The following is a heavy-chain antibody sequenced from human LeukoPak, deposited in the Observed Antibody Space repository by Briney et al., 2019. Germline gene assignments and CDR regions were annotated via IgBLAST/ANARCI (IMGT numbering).Heavy chain of an antibody. CDR2: ISSSGSTR. Sequence: GGSLRLSCAASGFTFSTYEMNWVRQAPGKGLEWISYISSSGSTRYYADSVMGRFTISRDNAENSLFLQMNSLKVDDTAVYYCTRDRYSSGPVRAFDIWGQGTMLTVSS. CDR1: GFTFSTYE. V-gene: IGHV3-48*03. D-gene: IGHD6-25*01. J-gene: IGHJ3*02. CDR3: TRDRYSSGPVRAFDI.